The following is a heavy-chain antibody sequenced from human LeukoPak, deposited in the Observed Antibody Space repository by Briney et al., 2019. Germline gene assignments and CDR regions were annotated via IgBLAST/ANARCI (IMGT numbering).Heavy chain of an antibody. CDR2: IIPILGIA. CDR3: ARVGPVAGTSVLLRYNWFDP. Sequence: SVKVSCKASGGTFSSYAISWVRQAPGQGLEWMGRIIPILGIANYAQKFQGRVTITADKSTSAAYMELSSLRSEDTAVYYCARVGPVAGTSVLLRYNWFDPWGQGTLVTVSP. J-gene: IGHJ5*02. D-gene: IGHD6-19*01. V-gene: IGHV1-69*04. CDR1: GGTFSSYA.